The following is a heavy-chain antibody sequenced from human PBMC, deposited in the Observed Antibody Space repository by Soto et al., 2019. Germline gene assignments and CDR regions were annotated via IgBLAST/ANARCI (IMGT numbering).Heavy chain of an antibody. J-gene: IGHJ4*02. Sequence: SETLSLTCTVSGGSISSSSYYWGWIRQPPGKGLEWIGSIYYSGSTYYNPSLKSRVTISVDTSKNQFSLKLSSVTAADTAVYYCARHRGYYDILTGYYTELNFDYWGQGTLVTVSS. CDR3: ARHRGYYDILTGYYTELNFDY. CDR1: GGSISSSSYY. D-gene: IGHD3-9*01. V-gene: IGHV4-39*01. CDR2: IYYSGST.